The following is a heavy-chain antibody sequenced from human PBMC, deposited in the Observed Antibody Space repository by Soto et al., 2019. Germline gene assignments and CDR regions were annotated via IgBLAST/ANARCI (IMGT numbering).Heavy chain of an antibody. J-gene: IGHJ6*03. CDR2: ISRSSRYI. D-gene: IGHD4-17*01. Sequence: EVPLGESGGGLVKPGGSLRLSCAASGFTFSSYSMNWVRQAPGKGLEWVSSISRSSRYIYYADTVKCRFNSSRDNAKNSHYLRMDSLRAEDTTVYYCASHYGDAITYYYYYYLDVWGKGTTVTVSS. CDR3: ASHYGDAITYYYYYYLDV. V-gene: IGHV3-21*01. CDR1: GFTFSSYS.